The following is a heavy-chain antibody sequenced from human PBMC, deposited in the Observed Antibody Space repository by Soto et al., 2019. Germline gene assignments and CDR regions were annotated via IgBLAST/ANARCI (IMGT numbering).Heavy chain of an antibody. Sequence: DVQLVESGGGLVQPGRSLRLSCAASGFTFDDYAMHWVRQAPGKGLEWVSGISWNSGSIGYADSVKGRFTISRDNAKNSLYLQMNSLRAEDTALYYCAKDGYSSGWYFDLWGRGTLVTVSS. D-gene: IGHD6-19*01. V-gene: IGHV3-9*01. J-gene: IGHJ2*01. CDR1: GFTFDDYA. CDR3: AKDGYSSGWYFDL. CDR2: ISWNSGSI.